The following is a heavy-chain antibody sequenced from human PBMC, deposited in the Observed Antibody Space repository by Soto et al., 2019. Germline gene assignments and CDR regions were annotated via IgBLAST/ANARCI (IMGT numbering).Heavy chain of an antibody. D-gene: IGHD3-9*01. CDR1: GYTFRNYA. CDR2: VSDSGTNT. CDR3: AKTGGPFYLDQ. Sequence: GSLRLSCAASGYTFRNYAMTWVRQAPGKGLEWVSTVSDSGTNTFYADSVEGRFTVSRDNSKNTVYLQLNSLRADDTAVYYCAKTGGPFYLDQWGQGALVTVSS. J-gene: IGHJ4*02. V-gene: IGHV3-23*01.